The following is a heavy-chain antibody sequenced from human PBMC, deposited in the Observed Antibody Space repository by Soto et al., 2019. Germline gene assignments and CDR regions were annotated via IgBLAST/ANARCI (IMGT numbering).Heavy chain of an antibody. Sequence: TLSLTCTVSGDSISGGASFWSWIRQPPGKGLEWISNVYYSGTSYYNPSLKSRLTISVDTTKNQFSLQLKSMTAADTAVYYCAKLSCTSSTCYFPGWFDPWGQGTLVTVYS. CDR1: GDSISGGASF. V-gene: IGHV4-31*03. J-gene: IGHJ5*02. CDR3: AKLSCTSSTCYFPGWFDP. D-gene: IGHD2-2*01. CDR2: VYYSGTS.